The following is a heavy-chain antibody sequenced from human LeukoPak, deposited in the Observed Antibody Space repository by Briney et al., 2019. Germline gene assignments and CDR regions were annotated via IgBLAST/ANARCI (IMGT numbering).Heavy chain of an antibody. D-gene: IGHD3-3*01. CDR2: IYHSGST. CDR3: ARDHRTYYDFWSGYPGNWFDP. J-gene: IGHJ5*02. CDR1: GYSISSGYY. V-gene: IGHV4-38-2*02. Sequence: SEPLSLTCTVSGYSISSGYYWGWVRRPPGEGLEWIGGIYHSGSTYYNPSLKSRVTISVDTSKNHFSLKLSSVTAADTAVYYCARDHRTYYDFWSGYPGNWFDPWGQGTLVTVSS.